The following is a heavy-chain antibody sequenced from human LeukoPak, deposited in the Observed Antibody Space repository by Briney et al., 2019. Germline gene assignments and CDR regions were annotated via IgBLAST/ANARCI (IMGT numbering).Heavy chain of an antibody. CDR2: INPSGGST. CDR1: GYTFTSYY. CDR3: ARDRDTITGTTEGWFDP. V-gene: IGHV1-46*01. J-gene: IGHJ5*02. D-gene: IGHD1-20*01. Sequence: ASVKVSCKASGYTFTSYYMHWVRQAPGQGLEWMGIINPSGGSTSCAQKFQGRVTMTRDTSTSTVYMELSSLRSEDTAVYYCARDRDTITGTTEGWFDPWGQGTLVTVSS.